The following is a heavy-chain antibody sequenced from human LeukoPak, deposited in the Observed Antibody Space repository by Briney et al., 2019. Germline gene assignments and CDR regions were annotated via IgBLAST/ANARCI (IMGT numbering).Heavy chain of an antibody. CDR2: ISGSGGST. Sequence: GGSLRLSCAASGFTFSSYAMSWVRQAPGKGLEWVSAISGSGGSTYYADSVKGRFTISRDNSKNTLYLQMNSLRAEDAAVYYCAKDSHGDYGIGYWGQGTLVTVSS. J-gene: IGHJ4*02. CDR3: AKDSHGDYGIGY. CDR1: GFTFSSYA. D-gene: IGHD4-17*01. V-gene: IGHV3-23*01.